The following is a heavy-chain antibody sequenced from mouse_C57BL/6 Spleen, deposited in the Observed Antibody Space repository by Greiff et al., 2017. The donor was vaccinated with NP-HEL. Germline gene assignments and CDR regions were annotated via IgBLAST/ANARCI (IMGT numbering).Heavy chain of an antibody. CDR2: IYPGSGST. CDR1: GYTFTSYW. V-gene: IGHV1-55*01. D-gene: IGHD3-2*02. CDR3: ARELRQLRLQFAY. J-gene: IGHJ3*01. Sequence: QVQLQQPGAELVKPGASVKMSCKASGYTFTSYWITWVKQRPGQGLEWIEDIYPGSGSTNYNEKFKSKATLTVDTSSSTAYMQLSSLTSEDSAVYYCARELRQLRLQFAYWGQGTLVTVSA.